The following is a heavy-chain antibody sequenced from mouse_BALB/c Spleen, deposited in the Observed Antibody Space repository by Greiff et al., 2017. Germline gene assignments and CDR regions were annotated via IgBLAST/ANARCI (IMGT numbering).Heavy chain of an antibody. CDR1: GYSITSGYY. CDR2: ISYDGSN. CDR3: ASYYYGSSYYAMDY. D-gene: IGHD1-1*01. V-gene: IGHV3-6*02. J-gene: IGHJ4*01. Sequence: EVQVVESGPGLVKPSQSLSLTCSVTGYSITSGYYWNWIRQFPGNKLEWMGYISYDGSNNYNPSLKNRISITRDTSKNQFFLKLNSVTTEDTATYYCASYYYGSSYYAMDYWGQGTSVTVSS.